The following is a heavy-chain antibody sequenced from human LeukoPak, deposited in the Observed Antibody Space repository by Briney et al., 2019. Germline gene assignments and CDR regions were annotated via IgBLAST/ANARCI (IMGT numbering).Heavy chain of an antibody. J-gene: IGHJ4*02. CDR3: ARVTVASGGAKYFDY. Sequence: ASVKVSCKASGYTFTSYDINWVRQATGEGLEWMGWMNPNSGNTGYAQKFQGRVTITRNTSISTAYMELSSLRSEDTAVYYCARVTVASGGAKYFDYWGQGTPVTVSS. CDR1: GYTFTSYD. CDR2: MNPNSGNT. D-gene: IGHD2-15*01. V-gene: IGHV1-8*03.